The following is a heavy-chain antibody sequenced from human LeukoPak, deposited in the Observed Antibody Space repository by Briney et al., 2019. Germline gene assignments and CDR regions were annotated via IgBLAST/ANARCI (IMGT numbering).Heavy chain of an antibody. V-gene: IGHV4-30-4*08. Sequence: SETLSLTCTVSGGSISSGDYYWSWIRQPPGKGLEWIGYIYYSGSTYYNPSLKSRVTMSVDTSKNQFSLKLSSVTAADTAVYYCARQARERDIVLMVYASGAFDYWGQGTLVTVSS. CDR1: GGSISSGDYY. CDR2: IYYSGST. CDR3: ARQARERDIVLMVYASGAFDY. D-gene: IGHD2-8*01. J-gene: IGHJ4*02.